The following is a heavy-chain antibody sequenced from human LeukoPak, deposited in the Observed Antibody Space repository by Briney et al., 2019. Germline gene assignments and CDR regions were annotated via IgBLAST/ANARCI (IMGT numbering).Heavy chain of an antibody. Sequence: SVKVSCKTSGDTFSSYGVSWVRQAPGQGLEWMGRIIPIVGSTNYAQKFQGRVTITADKSTSTAYMELSSLRSEDTAVYYCARVGSPGDWFDPWGQGTLVTVSS. CDR3: ARVGSPGDWFDP. CDR1: GDTFSSYG. V-gene: IGHV1-69*04. CDR2: IIPIVGST. J-gene: IGHJ5*02. D-gene: IGHD2-15*01.